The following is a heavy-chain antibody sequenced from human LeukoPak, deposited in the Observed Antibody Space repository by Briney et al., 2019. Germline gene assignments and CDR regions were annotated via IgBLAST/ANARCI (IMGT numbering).Heavy chain of an antibody. CDR3: AREGNIIRFLND. J-gene: IGHJ4*02. D-gene: IGHD3-3*01. V-gene: IGHV4-4*07. Sequence: SETLSLTCTVSGGSISGYYWCWIRQPAGKGLEWIGRIYTSGSTNYNPSLKSRVTMSVDTSKNQFSLKLTSVTAADTAVYYCAREGNIIRFLNDWGQGTLVTVSS. CDR2: IYTSGST. CDR1: GGSISGYY.